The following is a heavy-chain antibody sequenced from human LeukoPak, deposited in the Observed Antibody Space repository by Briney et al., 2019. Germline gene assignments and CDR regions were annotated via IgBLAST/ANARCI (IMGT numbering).Heavy chain of an antibody. CDR3: ARLYGDHGAFDI. CDR2: IYYRGST. Sequence: PSETLSLTCTVSGGSISSYYWSWIRQPPGKGLEGIGYIYYRGSTNYNPSLKSRITISVDTSKNQCSLKLSSGTAAYTAVYYCARLYGDHGAFDIWGQGTMVTVSS. CDR1: GGSISSYY. J-gene: IGHJ3*02. D-gene: IGHD4-17*01. V-gene: IGHV4-59*08.